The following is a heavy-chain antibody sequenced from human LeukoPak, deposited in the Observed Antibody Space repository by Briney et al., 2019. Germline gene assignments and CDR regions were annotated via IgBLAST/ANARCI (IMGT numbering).Heavy chain of an antibody. Sequence: PSETLSLTCTVSGASIGTYYWSWIRQSPGKGLEWIGYLFSRGSPNYNPSLKRRVTISVDTSKNHFSLTLSSVTAADTAVYYCARLQPNSGEWAFDIWGQGTMVTVSS. V-gene: IGHV4-59*01. J-gene: IGHJ3*02. CDR3: ARLQPNSGEWAFDI. D-gene: IGHD1-1*01. CDR2: LFSRGSP. CDR1: GASIGTYY.